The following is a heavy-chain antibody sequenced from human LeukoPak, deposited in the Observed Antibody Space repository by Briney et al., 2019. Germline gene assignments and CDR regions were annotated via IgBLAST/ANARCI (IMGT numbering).Heavy chain of an antibody. Sequence: SETLSLTCTVSGGSVSSGSYYWSWIRQPPGKGLEWIGYIYYSGSTNYNPSLKSRVTISVDTSKNQFSLKLSSVTAADTAVYYCARDELTGDWYFDYWGQGTLVTVSS. J-gene: IGHJ4*02. V-gene: IGHV4-61*01. D-gene: IGHD7-27*01. CDR3: ARDELTGDWYFDY. CDR1: GGSVSSGSYY. CDR2: IYYSGST.